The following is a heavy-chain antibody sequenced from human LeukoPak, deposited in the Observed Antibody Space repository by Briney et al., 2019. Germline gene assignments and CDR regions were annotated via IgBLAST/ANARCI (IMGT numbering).Heavy chain of an antibody. D-gene: IGHD2-15*01. CDR1: GGSISSISYY. J-gene: IGHJ6*03. Sequence: ASETLSLTCTVSGGSISSISYYWGWIRQPPGKGLEWIVSMYYSGSTYNNPSLKSRVTISVDTSKNQFSLKLSSVTAADTAVYYCARSSALYYYYYMDVWGKGTTVTVSS. CDR2: MYYSGST. V-gene: IGHV4-39*07. CDR3: ARSSALYYYYYMDV.